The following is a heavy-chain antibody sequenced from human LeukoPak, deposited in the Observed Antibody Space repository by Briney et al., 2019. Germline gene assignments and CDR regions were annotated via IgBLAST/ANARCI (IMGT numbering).Heavy chain of an antibody. CDR1: GFTFSSYA. D-gene: IGHD3-10*01. Sequence: GSLRLSCAASGFTFSSYAMSWVRQAPGKGLEWVSSISGSGGRTHYADSVKGRFTISGDNSKNTLYLQMNSLRAEDTAVYYCARDPVLTPYYGSGSYLGGDYWGQGTLVTVSS. CDR2: ISGSGGRT. V-gene: IGHV3-23*01. J-gene: IGHJ4*02. CDR3: ARDPVLTPYYGSGSYLGGDY.